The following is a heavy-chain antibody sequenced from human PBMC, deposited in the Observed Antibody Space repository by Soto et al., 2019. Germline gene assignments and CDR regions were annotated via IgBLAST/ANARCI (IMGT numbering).Heavy chain of an antibody. CDR1: GFTFSSYA. CDR2: ISYDGSNK. CDR3: ARSSGSYYFIYAFDI. D-gene: IGHD1-26*01. J-gene: IGHJ3*02. Sequence: GGSLRLSCAASGFTFSSYAMHWVRQAPGKGLEWVAVISYDGSNKYYADSVKGRFTISRDNSKNTLYLQMNSLRAEDTAVYYCARSSGSYYFIYAFDIWGQGTMVTVSS. V-gene: IGHV3-30-3*01.